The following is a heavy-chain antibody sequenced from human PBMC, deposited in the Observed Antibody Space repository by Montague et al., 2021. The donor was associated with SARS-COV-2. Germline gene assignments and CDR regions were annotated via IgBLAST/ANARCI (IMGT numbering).Heavy chain of an antibody. J-gene: IGHJ4*02. CDR1: GGSISGYY. Sequence: SKTLSLTCAVYGGSISGYYWSWICQSPGKGLEWIAEINHSGTTNYNFNPSLRSRVTISVDTSKSQFSLKLSSVTAADTGVYYCARWDPQTLTLIGLRGKSASDYWGQGTLVTVSS. D-gene: IGHD4-23*01. CDR3: ARWDPQTLTLIGLRGKSASDY. CDR2: INHSGTT. V-gene: IGHV4-34*01.